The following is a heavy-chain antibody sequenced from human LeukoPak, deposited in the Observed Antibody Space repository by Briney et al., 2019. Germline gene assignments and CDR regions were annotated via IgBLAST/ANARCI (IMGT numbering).Heavy chain of an antibody. CDR3: VGYYDSSGYYTFDY. V-gene: IGHV4-38-2*02. J-gene: IGHJ4*02. CDR1: GYSISSGYY. Sequence: SETLSLTCTVSGYSISSGYYWGWIRQPPGKGLEWIGSIYHSGSTYYNPSLKSRVTISVDTYKNQFSLKLSSVTAADTAVYYCVGYYDSSGYYTFDYWGQGTLVTVSS. CDR2: IYHSGST. D-gene: IGHD3-22*01.